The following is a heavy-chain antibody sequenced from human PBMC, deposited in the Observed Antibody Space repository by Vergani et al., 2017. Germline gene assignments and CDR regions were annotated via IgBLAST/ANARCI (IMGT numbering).Heavy chain of an antibody. V-gene: IGHV3-33*01. CDR3: ARARGSSPFDY. CDR1: GFTFSSYG. Sequence: VQPVESGGGLVKPGGSLRLSCAASGFTFSSYGMHWVRQAPGKGLEWVAVIWYDGSNKYYADSVKGRFTISRDNSKNTLYLQMNSLRAEDTAVYYCARARGSSPFDYWGQGTLVTVSS. J-gene: IGHJ4*02. D-gene: IGHD6-6*01. CDR2: IWYDGSNK.